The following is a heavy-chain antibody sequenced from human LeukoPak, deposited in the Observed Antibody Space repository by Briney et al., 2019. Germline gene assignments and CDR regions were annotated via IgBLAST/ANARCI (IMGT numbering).Heavy chain of an antibody. V-gene: IGHV4-4*07. Sequence: MTSETLSLTCTVSGGSISSYYWSWLRQPAGKGLEWIGRIYTSGSTNYNPSLKSRVTISVDKSKNQFSLKLSSVTAADTAVYYCARDVTDAFDIWGQGTMVTVSS. J-gene: IGHJ3*02. CDR3: ARDVTDAFDI. CDR2: IYTSGST. CDR1: GGSISSYY.